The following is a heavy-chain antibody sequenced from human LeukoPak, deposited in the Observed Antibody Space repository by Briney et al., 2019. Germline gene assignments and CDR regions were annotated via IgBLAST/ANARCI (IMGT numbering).Heavy chain of an antibody. CDR3: ARGAYGDLQDWFDP. J-gene: IGHJ5*02. Sequence: PGGSLRLSCAASGFTFSGYWMHWVRQAPGECLVWVSRINSDGTTTSYADSVKGRFTISRDNTKNVLYLQMNSLRAEDTAVYYCARGAYGDLQDWFDPWGQGALVTVSS. CDR1: GFTFSGYW. V-gene: IGHV3-74*01. CDR2: INSDGTTT. D-gene: IGHD4-17*01.